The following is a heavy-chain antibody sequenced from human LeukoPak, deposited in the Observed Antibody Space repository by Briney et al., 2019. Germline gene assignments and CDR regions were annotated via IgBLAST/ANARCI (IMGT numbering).Heavy chain of an antibody. CDR2: ISYDGSNK. CDR1: GFTFSSYA. CDR3: ARQSSSWYYFDY. D-gene: IGHD6-13*01. Sequence: GGSLRLSCAASGFTFSSYAMHWVRRAPGKGLEWVAVISYDGSNKYYADSVKGRFTISRDNSKNTLYLQMNSLRAEDTAVYYCARQSSSWYYFDYWGQGTLVTVTS. J-gene: IGHJ4*02. V-gene: IGHV3-30-3*01.